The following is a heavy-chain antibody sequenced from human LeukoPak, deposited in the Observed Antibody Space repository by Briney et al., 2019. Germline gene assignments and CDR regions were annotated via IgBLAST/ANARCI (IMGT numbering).Heavy chain of an antibody. D-gene: IGHD4-11*01. J-gene: IGHJ4*02. CDR3: AKSNRGLDY. CDR2: IKADGSQK. Sequence: GGALRLSCGASGFTFSYSWMSWVRRAPERGLEWVANIKADGSQKDYVDSMKGRFTVSRDNAKNSVYLEMKSLRVEDTAVYYCAKSNRGLDYWGQGTLVTVSS. V-gene: IGHV3-7*01. CDR1: GFTFSYSW.